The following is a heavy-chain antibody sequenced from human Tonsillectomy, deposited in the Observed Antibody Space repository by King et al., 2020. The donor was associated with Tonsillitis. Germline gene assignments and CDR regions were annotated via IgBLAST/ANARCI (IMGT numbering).Heavy chain of an antibody. CDR2: ISGGGGST. J-gene: IGHJ4*02. CDR3: ARDAAGSSAPFDF. V-gene: IGHV3-23*04. CDR1: GFTYSSYA. Sequence: VQLVESGGGLVQPGGSLRLSCAASGFTYSSYAMSWVRQAPGKGLEWVSDISGGGGSTDYADPVKGRFTTSRDNSKNTLYLQMNSLRAEDTAVYYCARDAAGSSAPFDFWGQGTLVTVSS. D-gene: IGHD2-2*01.